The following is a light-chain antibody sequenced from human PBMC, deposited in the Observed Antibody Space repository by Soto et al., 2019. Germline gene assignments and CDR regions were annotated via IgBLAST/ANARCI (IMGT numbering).Light chain of an antibody. CDR3: QQCTNWPRT. CDR1: QSVSSN. CDR2: GAS. Sequence: EIVMTQSPVTLSVSPGERATLSCRASQSVSSNLAWYQQKPGQAPRLLIYGASTRATGIPDRFSGSGSGTEFTLTISSLQSEDSAVYYCQQCTNWPRTFGKGTKVEIK. J-gene: IGKJ1*01. V-gene: IGKV3-15*01.